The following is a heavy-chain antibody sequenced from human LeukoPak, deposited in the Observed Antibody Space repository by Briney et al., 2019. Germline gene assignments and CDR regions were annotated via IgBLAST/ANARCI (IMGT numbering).Heavy chain of an antibody. Sequence: GGSLRLSCAASGFPFSSYAMSWVRQAPGKGLEWVANIKQDGSEKYYVDSVKGRFTISRDNAKNSLYLQMNSLRAEDTAVYYCARALWGRWLQFDYWGQGTLVTVSS. CDR2: IKQDGSEK. V-gene: IGHV3-7*01. J-gene: IGHJ4*02. D-gene: IGHD5-24*01. CDR1: GFPFSSYA. CDR3: ARALWGRWLQFDY.